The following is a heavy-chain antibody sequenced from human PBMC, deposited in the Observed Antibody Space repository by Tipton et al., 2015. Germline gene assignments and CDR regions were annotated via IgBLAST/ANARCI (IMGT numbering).Heavy chain of an antibody. CDR3: AKGGGVWGSYRWDFDY. Sequence: SLRLSCAASGFTFSSYVMSWVRQAPGKGLEWVSSISGSGGSTYHADSVKGRFTISRDNSKNTLYLQMNSLRVEDTAVYYCAKGGGVWGSYRWDFDYWGQGTLVTVSS. V-gene: IGHV3-23*01. D-gene: IGHD3-16*02. CDR2: ISGSGGST. J-gene: IGHJ4*02. CDR1: GFTFSSYV.